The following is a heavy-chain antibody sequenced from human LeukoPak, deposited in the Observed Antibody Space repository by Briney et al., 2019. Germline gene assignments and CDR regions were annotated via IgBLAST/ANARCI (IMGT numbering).Heavy chain of an antibody. D-gene: IGHD5-18*01. CDR3: ARDVDTAAGFGMDV. V-gene: IGHV1-69*04. J-gene: IGHJ6*02. Sequence: SVKVSCKASGGTFSSYAISWVRQAPGPRLEWMERIIPIFGIANYAQKFQGRVTITADKSTSTAYMELSSLRSEDTAVYYCARDVDTAAGFGMDVWGQGTTVTVSS. CDR1: GGTFSSYA. CDR2: IIPIFGIA.